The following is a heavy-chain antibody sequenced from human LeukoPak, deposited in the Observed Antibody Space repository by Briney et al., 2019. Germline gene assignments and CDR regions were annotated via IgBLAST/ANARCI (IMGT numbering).Heavy chain of an antibody. CDR3: ARLSTDYSNYPAYFDY. V-gene: IGHV1-69*05. Sequence: SVKVSCKASGGTFSSYAISWVRQAPGQGLEWMGGIIPIFGTANYAQKFQGRVTITTDESTSTAYMELSSLRSEDTAVYYCARLSTDYSNYPAYFDYWGQGTLVTVSS. CDR2: IIPIFGTA. D-gene: IGHD4-11*01. J-gene: IGHJ4*02. CDR1: GGTFSSYA.